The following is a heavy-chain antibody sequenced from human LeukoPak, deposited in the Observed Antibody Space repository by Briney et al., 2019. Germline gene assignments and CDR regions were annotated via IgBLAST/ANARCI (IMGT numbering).Heavy chain of an antibody. D-gene: IGHD5-12*01. V-gene: IGHV4-39*07. CDR1: GFTFSTYW. CDR3: ARYHSGYDDY. Sequence: KPGGSLRLSCTASGFTFSTYWMSWIRQPPGKGLEWIGSIYYSGSTYYNPSLKSRVTISVDTSKNQFSLKLSSVTAADTAVYYCARYHSGYDDYWGQGTLVTVSS. CDR2: IYYSGST. J-gene: IGHJ4*02.